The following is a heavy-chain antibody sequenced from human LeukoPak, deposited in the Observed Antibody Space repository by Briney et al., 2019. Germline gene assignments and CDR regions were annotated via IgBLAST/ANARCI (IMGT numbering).Heavy chain of an antibody. V-gene: IGHV1-69*06. CDR1: GGTFSSYA. D-gene: IGHD6-25*01. CDR2: IIPIFGTA. J-gene: IGHJ4*02. Sequence: ASVKVSCKASGGTFSSYAISWVRQAPGQGLEWMGRIIPIFGTANYAQEFQGRVTITADRSTSTAYMELSSLRSEDTAVYYCAKYSSGFDYWGQGTLVTVSS. CDR3: AKYSSGFDY.